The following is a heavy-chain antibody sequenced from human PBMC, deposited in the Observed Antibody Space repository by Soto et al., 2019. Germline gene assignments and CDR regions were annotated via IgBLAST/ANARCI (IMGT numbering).Heavy chain of an antibody. D-gene: IGHD6-19*01. CDR3: ARERAVGIAVAGAYYYYGMDV. CDR1: GGTCSRYA. CDR2: IIPIFGTA. Sequence: SVKVSCKASGGTCSRYAISWVRQAAVQGLEGMGGIIPIFGTANYAQKFQGRVTITADESTSTAYMELSSLRSEDTAVYYCARERAVGIAVAGAYYYYGMDVWGQGTTVTVSS. V-gene: IGHV1-69*13. J-gene: IGHJ6*02.